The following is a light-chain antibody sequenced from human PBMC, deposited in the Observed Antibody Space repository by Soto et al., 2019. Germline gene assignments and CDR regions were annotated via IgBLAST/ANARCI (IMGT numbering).Light chain of an antibody. V-gene: IGLV1-44*01. J-gene: IGLJ2*01. Sequence: QLVLTQPPSASGTPGQRVTNSCSGSSSNIGSNTVNWYQQLPGTAPKLLIYSNNQRPSGVPDRFSGSKSGTSASLAISGLQSEDEADYYCAAWDDSLNGVVFGGGTKVTVL. CDR3: AAWDDSLNGVV. CDR2: SNN. CDR1: SSNIGSNT.